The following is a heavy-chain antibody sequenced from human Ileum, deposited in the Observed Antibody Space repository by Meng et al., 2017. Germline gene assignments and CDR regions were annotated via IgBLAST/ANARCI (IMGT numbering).Heavy chain of an antibody. D-gene: IGHD3-22*01. CDR1: GFTLNNYE. V-gene: IGHV3-48*03. J-gene: IGHJ4*02. Sequence: GGSLRLSCAASGFTLNNYETNWVRQAPGKGLEWVSFISGSGNNIYYAASVRGRFTISRDIAKNSVYLQMNSLRAEDTGVYYCAREGAGGWTYYDNSGYREFDIWGQGTLVTVSS. CDR3: AREGAGGWTYYDNSGYREFDI. CDR2: ISGSGNNI.